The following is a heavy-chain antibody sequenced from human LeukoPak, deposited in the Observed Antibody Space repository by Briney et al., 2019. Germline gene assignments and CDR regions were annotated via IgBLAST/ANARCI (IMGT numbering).Heavy chain of an antibody. CDR3: ARAPLHVVMYHYFDY. V-gene: IGHV3-11*04. Sequence: GGSLRLSCAASGFNFSDYYMRWLRQAPGKGLEGVSYISSSGSTIYYADSVKGRFTISRDNAKTSLYLQMNSLRAEDTALYYCARAPLHVVMYHYFDYWGQGTLVTVSS. J-gene: IGHJ4*02. D-gene: IGHD3-16*01. CDR1: GFNFSDYY. CDR2: ISSSGSTI.